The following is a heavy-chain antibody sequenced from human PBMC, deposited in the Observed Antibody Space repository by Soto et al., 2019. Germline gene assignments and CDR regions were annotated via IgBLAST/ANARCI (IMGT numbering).Heavy chain of an antibody. V-gene: IGHV3-11*01. Sequence: PGGSLRLSCAAFGFNFDDYYMSWIRQAPGKGLEWVADINSDGTTTHYADSVKGRFTISRDNAKKSVYLQMISLRVDDTAVYYCSRDAWGGPSGQGTMVTVSS. CDR2: INSDGTTT. D-gene: IGHD3-10*01. J-gene: IGHJ5*02. CDR3: SRDAWGGP. CDR1: GFNFDDYY.